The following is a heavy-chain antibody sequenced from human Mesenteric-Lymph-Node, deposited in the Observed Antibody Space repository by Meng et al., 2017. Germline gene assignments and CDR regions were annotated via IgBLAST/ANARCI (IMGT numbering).Heavy chain of an antibody. D-gene: IGHD6-25*01. Sequence: ASVKVSCKASGYTFTSYYMHWVRQAPGQGLEWMGIINPSGGSTSYAQKFQGRVTMTRDTSTSTVYMELSRLRSDDTAVYYCASGANSSGWFDPWGQGTMVTVSS. CDR1: GYTFTSYY. CDR2: INPSGGST. V-gene: IGHV1-46*01. CDR3: ASGANSSGWFDP. J-gene: IGHJ5*01.